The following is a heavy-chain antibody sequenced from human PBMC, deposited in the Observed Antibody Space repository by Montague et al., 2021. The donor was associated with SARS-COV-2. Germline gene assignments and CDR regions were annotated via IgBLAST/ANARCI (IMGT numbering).Heavy chain of an antibody. D-gene: IGHD3-10*01. V-gene: IGHV4-39*02. CDR3: ARGMIRGVTTPFDY. CDR1: SGSIISSGYY. J-gene: IGHJ4*02. Sequence: SETLSLTCSVSSGSIISSGYYWGWIRQPPGKELEWIGNIYYVGTPYYNPSLRSRVTISVDTSKNHLSLRLSSVTAADTAVYFCARGMIRGVTTPFDYWGQGSQVTVSS. CDR2: IYYVGTP.